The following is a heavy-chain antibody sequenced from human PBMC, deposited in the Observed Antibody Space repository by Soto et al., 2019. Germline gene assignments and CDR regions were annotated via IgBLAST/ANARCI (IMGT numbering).Heavy chain of an antibody. J-gene: IGHJ4*02. CDR3: AHRLAATGLFDY. D-gene: IGHD6-13*01. V-gene: IGHV2-5*02. CDR2: IYWDDDK. CDR1: GFSLSTSGVG. Sequence: QITLKESGPTLVKPTQTLTLTCTFSGFSLSTSGVGVGWIRQPPGKALEWLALIYWDDDKRYSPSLKSRLTITKDTSKNQVVLTITNMDPVDTAAYYCAHRLAATGLFDYWGQGTLVTVSS.